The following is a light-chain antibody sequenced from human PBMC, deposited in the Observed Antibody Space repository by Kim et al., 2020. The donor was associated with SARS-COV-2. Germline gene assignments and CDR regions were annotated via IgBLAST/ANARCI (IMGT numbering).Light chain of an antibody. CDR2: TNN. CDR1: TSNIGTNT. V-gene: IGLV1-44*01. J-gene: IGLJ2*01. Sequence: QRVTISWSGSTSNIGTNTVNLYQLVPGTAPRLLIHTNNQRPSGVPDRFSGSKADSSASLAISGLQSDDEGEYYCAAWDDSLDGFVAFGGGTQLTVL. CDR3: AAWDDSLDGFVA.